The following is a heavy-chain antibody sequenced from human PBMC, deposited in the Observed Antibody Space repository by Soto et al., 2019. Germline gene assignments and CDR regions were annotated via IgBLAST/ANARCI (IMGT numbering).Heavy chain of an antibody. CDR3: ARVETCSSTSCYSVFDY. V-gene: IGHV3-74*03. CDR2: INGDGSST. Sequence: EVQLVESGGGLVQPGGSLRLSCAASGFTFSNYWMHWVRQAPGKGLVWVSRINGDGSSTTYADSVKGRFTISRDNAKNTLYLQMNSLGTEDTAVYYCARVETCSSTSCYSVFDYWGQGTLVTVSS. CDR1: GFTFSNYW. D-gene: IGHD2-2*01. J-gene: IGHJ4*02.